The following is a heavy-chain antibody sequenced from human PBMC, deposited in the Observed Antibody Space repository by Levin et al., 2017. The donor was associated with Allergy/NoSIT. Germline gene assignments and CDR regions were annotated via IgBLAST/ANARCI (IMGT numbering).Heavy chain of an antibody. CDR1: GFTFSSYA. J-gene: IGHJ1*01. D-gene: IGHD6-13*01. CDR2: ISGSGGST. CDR3: AKWQQLAQYFHH. Sequence: GESLKISCAASGFTFSSYAMSWVRQAPGKGLEWVSAISGSGGSTYYADSVKGRFTISRDNSKNTLYLQMNSLRAEDTAVYYCAKWQQLAQYFHHWGQGTLVTVSS. V-gene: IGHV3-23*01.